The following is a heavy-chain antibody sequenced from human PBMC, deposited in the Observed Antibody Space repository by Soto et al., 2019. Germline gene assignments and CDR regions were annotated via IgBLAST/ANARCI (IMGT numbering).Heavy chain of an antibody. V-gene: IGHV4-39*01. D-gene: IGHD3-22*01. J-gene: IGHJ4*02. Sequence: SETLSLTCTVSGGSISSSSYYWGWIRQPPGKGLEWIGSVYYSGSTYDNPSLKSRITLSVDRSKNQFSLKLTSVTAADTAVYYCARLPYGSRGYYYFDYWGQGTLVTVSS. CDR3: ARLPYGSRGYYYFDY. CDR1: GGSISSSSYY. CDR2: VYYSGST.